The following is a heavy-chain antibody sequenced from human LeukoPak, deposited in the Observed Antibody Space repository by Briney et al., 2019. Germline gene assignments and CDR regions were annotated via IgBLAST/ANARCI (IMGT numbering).Heavy chain of an antibody. Sequence: SETLSLTCTVSGGSRSSYYWSLIRQPPGKGLEWIGYIYYSGSTNYNPSLKSRVTISVDTSKNQFSLKLSSVTAADTAVYYCARAYITMVRGVMEGNWFDPWGQGTLVTVSS. CDR3: ARAYITMVRGVMEGNWFDP. D-gene: IGHD3-10*01. V-gene: IGHV4-59*01. CDR2: IYYSGST. J-gene: IGHJ5*02. CDR1: GGSRSSYY.